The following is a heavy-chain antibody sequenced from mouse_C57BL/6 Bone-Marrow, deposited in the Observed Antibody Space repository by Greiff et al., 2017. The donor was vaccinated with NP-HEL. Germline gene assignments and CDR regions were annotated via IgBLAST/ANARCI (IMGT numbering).Heavy chain of an antibody. Sequence: QVQLQQSGAELARPGASVKLSCKASGYTFTSYGISWVKQRTGQGLEWIGEIYPRSGNTYYNEKFKGKATLTADKSSSTAYMELRSLTSEDSAVYVCARGEVYYGGFAYWGQGTLVTVSA. CDR1: GYTFTSYG. D-gene: IGHD1-1*01. CDR3: ARGEVYYGGFAY. J-gene: IGHJ3*01. V-gene: IGHV1-81*01. CDR2: IYPRSGNT.